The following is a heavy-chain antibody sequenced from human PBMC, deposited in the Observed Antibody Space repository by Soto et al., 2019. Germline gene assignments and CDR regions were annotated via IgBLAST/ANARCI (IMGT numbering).Heavy chain of an antibody. CDR2: ISAGNGNT. Sequence: QVQLVQSGAEVKKPGASVKVSCKASGYTFTSYAMHWVRQAPGQRLEWMGWISAGNGNTKYSQKFQGRVTITRDTSASTAYMELSSLRSEDTAVYYCARGPGSYWTNAFDIWGQGTMVTVSS. V-gene: IGHV1-3*01. CDR3: ARGPGSYWTNAFDI. D-gene: IGHD1-26*01. J-gene: IGHJ3*02. CDR1: GYTFTSYA.